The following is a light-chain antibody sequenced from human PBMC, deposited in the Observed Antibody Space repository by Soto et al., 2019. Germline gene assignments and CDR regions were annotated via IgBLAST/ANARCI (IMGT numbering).Light chain of an antibody. V-gene: IGKV3-20*01. CDR1: QSVSSSY. J-gene: IGKJ1*01. Sequence: ELLLSQSPVTLSFSPGERATLVCRASQSVSSSYLAWYQHKPGQAPRLLIHGASSRATGIPDRFSGSGSGKDFTLTISRLEPEDFAVYYCQQYAKTFGQGTKVDIK. CDR2: GAS. CDR3: QQYAKT.